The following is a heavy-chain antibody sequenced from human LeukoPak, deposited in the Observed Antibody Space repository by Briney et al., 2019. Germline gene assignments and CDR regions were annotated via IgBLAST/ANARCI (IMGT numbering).Heavy chain of an antibody. Sequence: SVKVSCKASGGTFSNYAIGWVRQAPGQGLEWMGGVIPIFSTANYAQKFQGRVTITADRSTSTAYMELSSLRSEDTAVYYCARDNSVGDTAWWFDPWGQGTLVTVSS. J-gene: IGHJ5*02. D-gene: IGHD1-26*01. CDR3: ARDNSVGDTAWWFDP. CDR2: VIPIFSTA. V-gene: IGHV1-69*06. CDR1: GGTFSNYA.